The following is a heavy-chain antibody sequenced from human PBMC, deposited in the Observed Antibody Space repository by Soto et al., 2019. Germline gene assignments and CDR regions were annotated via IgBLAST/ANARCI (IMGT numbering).Heavy chain of an antibody. Sequence: SETLSLTCTVSGGSISNAAYSWSWIRQPPGKGLEWIGYIYPSGMPFYNPSLRSRVTISIDRSNDQFSLNLKSVTAADTAVYYCARERGGYGLFDSWGQGTLVTVS. CDR1: GGSISNAAYS. D-gene: IGHD5-18*01. J-gene: IGHJ4*02. V-gene: IGHV4-30-2*01. CDR2: IYPSGMP. CDR3: ARERGGYGLFDS.